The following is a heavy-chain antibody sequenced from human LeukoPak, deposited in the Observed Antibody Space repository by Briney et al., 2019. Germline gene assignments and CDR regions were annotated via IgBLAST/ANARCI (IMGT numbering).Heavy chain of an antibody. D-gene: IGHD6-19*01. CDR1: GGSFSRYY. CDR3: SRSYLGGWYYFDY. Sequence: PSETLSLTCAVYGGSFSRYYWSWIRQPPGKGLEWIGEINHSGSTNYNLSLKSQVTISVDTSKNQVSRMLSSVTAADTAVYYCSRSYLGGWYYFDYWGQGALGTVSS. CDR2: INHSGST. V-gene: IGHV4-34*01. J-gene: IGHJ4*02.